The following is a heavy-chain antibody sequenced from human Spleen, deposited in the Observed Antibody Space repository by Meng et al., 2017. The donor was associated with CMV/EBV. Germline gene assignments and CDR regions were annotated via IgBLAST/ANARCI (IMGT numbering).Heavy chain of an antibody. D-gene: IGHD3-22*01. V-gene: IGHV1-18*01. CDR3: ARDLDMIVVGPHY. Sequence: VQSGAGWKKPGTSVKVSCNASGYTFTSYGISGVRQASGQGLEWMGWISAYNGNTNYAQKLQGRVTMTTDTSTSTSYMELRSLRSDDTAVYYCARDLDMIVVGPHYWGQGTLVTVSS. J-gene: IGHJ4*02. CDR2: ISAYNGNT. CDR1: GYTFTSYG.